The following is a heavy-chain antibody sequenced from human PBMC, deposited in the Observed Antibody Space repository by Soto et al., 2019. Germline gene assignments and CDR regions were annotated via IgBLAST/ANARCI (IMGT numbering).Heavy chain of an antibody. CDR1: GGSISSGGYY. Sequence: QVQLQESGPGLVKPSQTLSLTCTVSGGSISSGGYYWSWIRQHPGKALEWIGYIYYSGSTYYNPSLRSRVTISVDTSKNQFSLKLSSVTAADTAVYYCARSPDYDSSGYQGLDYWGQGTLVTVSS. CDR3: ARSPDYDSSGYQGLDY. D-gene: IGHD3-22*01. J-gene: IGHJ4*02. CDR2: IYYSGST. V-gene: IGHV4-31*03.